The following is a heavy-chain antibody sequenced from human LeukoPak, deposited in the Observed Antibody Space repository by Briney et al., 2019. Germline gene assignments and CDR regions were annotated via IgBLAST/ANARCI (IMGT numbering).Heavy chain of an antibody. Sequence: PGGSLRLSCAASGFTFSSYWMSWVRQAPGKGLEWVANIKQDGSEKYYVDSVKGRFTISRDNAKNSLYLQMNSLRAEDTAVYYCAKDPHSYDFWSGSPPDYWGQGTLVTVSS. D-gene: IGHD3-3*01. V-gene: IGHV3-7*03. CDR3: AKDPHSYDFWSGSPPDY. J-gene: IGHJ4*02. CDR2: IKQDGSEK. CDR1: GFTFSSYW.